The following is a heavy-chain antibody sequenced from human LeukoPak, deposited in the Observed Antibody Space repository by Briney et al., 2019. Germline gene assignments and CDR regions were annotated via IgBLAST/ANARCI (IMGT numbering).Heavy chain of an antibody. J-gene: IGHJ4*02. CDR2: INPNSGGT. V-gene: IGHV1-2*02. CDR1: GYTFTGYY. CDR3: ARVTKVGATGSSFDY. D-gene: IGHD1-26*01. Sequence: ASVKVSCKASGYTFTGYYMHWVRQAPGQGLEWIGWINPNSGGTNYAQKFQGRVTMTRDTSISTAYMELSRLRSDDTAVYYCARVTKVGATGSSFDYWGQGTLVTVSS.